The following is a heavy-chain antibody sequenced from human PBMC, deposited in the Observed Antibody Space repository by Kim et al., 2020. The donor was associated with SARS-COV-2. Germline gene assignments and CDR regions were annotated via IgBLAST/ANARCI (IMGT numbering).Heavy chain of an antibody. CDR1: GFTFGDFA. J-gene: IGHJ6*03. D-gene: IGHD3-10*01. CDR2: INWNSGSI. V-gene: IGHV3-9*01. Sequence: GGSLRLSCAASGFTFGDFAMHWVRQAPGKGLEWVSGINWNSGSIGYADSVKGRFTISRDNAKNSLYLQMNSLRAEDTALYYCAKTLPTGRAQSYYYYYYMDVWGKGTTVTVS. CDR3: AKTLPTGRAQSYYYYYYMDV.